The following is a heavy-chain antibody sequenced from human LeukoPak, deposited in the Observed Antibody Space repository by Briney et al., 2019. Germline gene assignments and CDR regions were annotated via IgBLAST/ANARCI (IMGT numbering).Heavy chain of an antibody. CDR1: GYSISSGYA. Sequence: SETLSLTCTVSGYSISSGYAWAWIRQPPGQGLEWIASSRHNVNTHYNPSLMSRVSMSIDTSKNQLSLKLTSVTAADTAVYYCAREDWGSYLYWGQGTLVTVSS. J-gene: IGHJ4*02. V-gene: IGHV4-38-2*02. CDR3: AREDWGSYLY. CDR2: SRHNVNT. D-gene: IGHD3-16*02.